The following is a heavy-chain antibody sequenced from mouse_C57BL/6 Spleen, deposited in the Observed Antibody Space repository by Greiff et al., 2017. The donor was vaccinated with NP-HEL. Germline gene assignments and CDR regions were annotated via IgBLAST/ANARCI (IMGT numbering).Heavy chain of an antibody. Sequence: EVHLVESGGGLVKPGGSLKLSCAASGFTFSSYAMSWVRQTPEKRLEWVATISDGGSYTYYPDNVKGRFTISRDNAKNNLYLQMSHLKSEDTAMYYCARKYYGSSLYYFDYWGQGTTLTVSS. V-gene: IGHV5-4*01. D-gene: IGHD1-1*01. J-gene: IGHJ2*01. CDR1: GFTFSSYA. CDR2: ISDGGSYT. CDR3: ARKYYGSSLYYFDY.